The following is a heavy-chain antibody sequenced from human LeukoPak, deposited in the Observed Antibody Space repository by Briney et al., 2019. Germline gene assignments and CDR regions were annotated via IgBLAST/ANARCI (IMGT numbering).Heavy chain of an antibody. CDR2: IKQDGSEK. CDR3: ANIRYNSGLDY. V-gene: IGHV3-7*01. CDR1: GFTFSSFW. J-gene: IGHJ4*02. Sequence: GGSLRLSCAASGFTFSSFWITWVRQAPGKGLQWVANIKQDGSEKYYVDSVKGRFTISRDNAKNSLYLQMNSLRAEDTAVYYCANIRYNSGLDYWGQGTLVTVSS. D-gene: IGHD5-18*01.